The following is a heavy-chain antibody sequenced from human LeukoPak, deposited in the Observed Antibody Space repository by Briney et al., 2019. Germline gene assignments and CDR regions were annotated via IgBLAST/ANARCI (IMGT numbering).Heavy chain of an antibody. CDR1: GFTFSSYW. CDR3: ARAYYYYDSSLGY. J-gene: IGHJ4*02. V-gene: IGHV3-21*01. Sequence: GGSLRLSCAASGFTFSSYWMSWVRQAPGKGLEWVSSISSSSSYIYYADSVKGRFTISRDNAKNSLYLQMNSLRAEDTAVYYCARAYYYYDSSLGYWGQGTLVTVSS. CDR2: ISSSSSYI. D-gene: IGHD3-22*01.